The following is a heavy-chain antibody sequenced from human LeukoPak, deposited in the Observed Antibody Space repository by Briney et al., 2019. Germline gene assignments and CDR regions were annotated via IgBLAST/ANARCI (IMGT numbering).Heavy chain of an antibody. V-gene: IGHV3-7*01. J-gene: IGHJ4*02. CDR3: AREDFRCGAGCYWGPIDY. CDR1: GFTFRSYW. CDR2: IKEDGSEK. Sequence: GGSLRLSCAASGFTFRSYWMSWVRQAPGKGLEWVATIKEDGSEKYYVGSVKGRFAISRDNAKNSLYLQMNSLRVVDTAVYYCAREDFRCGAGCYWGPIDYWGQGTLVAVSS. D-gene: IGHD2-21*02.